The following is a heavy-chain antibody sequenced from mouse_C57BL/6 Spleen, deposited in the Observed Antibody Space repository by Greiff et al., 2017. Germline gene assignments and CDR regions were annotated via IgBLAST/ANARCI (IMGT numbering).Heavy chain of an antibody. CDR3: ARSYDGYYDY. J-gene: IGHJ2*01. CDR1: GYTFTSYG. D-gene: IGHD2-3*01. Sequence: QVQLQQSGPELVKPGASVKLSCKASGYTFTSYGINWVKQRPGQGLEWIGWIYPRDGSTKYNEKFKGKATVTVDPSSSTAYMQLHSPTSEDSAVYCCARSYDGYYDYWGQGTTLTVSS. CDR2: IYPRDGST. V-gene: IGHV1-85*01.